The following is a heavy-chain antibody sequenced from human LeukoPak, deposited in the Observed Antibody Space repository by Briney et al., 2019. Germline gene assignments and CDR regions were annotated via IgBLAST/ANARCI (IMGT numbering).Heavy chain of an antibody. J-gene: IGHJ4*02. CDR1: GFTFSSYG. CDR2: IRYDGSNK. Sequence: GGSLRLSCAASGFTFSSYGMHWVRQAPGKGLEWVAFIRYDGSNKYYADSMKGRFTISRDNSKNTLYLQMNSLRAEDTAVFYCAKARSSSSYYFDYWGQGTLVTVSS. CDR3: AKARSSSSYYFDY. V-gene: IGHV3-30*02. D-gene: IGHD6-6*01.